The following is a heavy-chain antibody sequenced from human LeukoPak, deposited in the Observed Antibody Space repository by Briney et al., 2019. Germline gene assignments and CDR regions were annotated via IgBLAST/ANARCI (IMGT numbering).Heavy chain of an antibody. CDR3: AKRADYYDSSRALYDAFDL. V-gene: IGHV3-30*02. CDR2: IRYDGSDK. CDR1: GFTFRTYG. D-gene: IGHD3-16*01. Sequence: HPGGSLRLSCAASGFTFRTYGMHWVRQAPGKGLEWVTFIRYDGSDKYYADSVKGRFTISRDNSKNTLFLQMNSLRVEDTAVHYCAKRADYYDSSRALYDAFDLWGQGTMVTVSS. J-gene: IGHJ3*01.